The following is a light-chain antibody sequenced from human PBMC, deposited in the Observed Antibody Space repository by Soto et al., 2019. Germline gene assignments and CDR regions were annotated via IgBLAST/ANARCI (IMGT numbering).Light chain of an antibody. CDR1: QSVLYSSTNKNY. J-gene: IGKJ1*01. CDR2: WAS. V-gene: IGKV4-1*01. CDR3: QQYYSTPLA. Sequence: DIVMTQSPDSLAVSLGERATINCKSSQSVLYSSTNKNYLAWYQQKPGQPPNLLIYWASTRESGVPDRFSGSGSGTDFTLTISSLQAEDVAVYYCQQYYSTPLAFGQGNKVEIK.